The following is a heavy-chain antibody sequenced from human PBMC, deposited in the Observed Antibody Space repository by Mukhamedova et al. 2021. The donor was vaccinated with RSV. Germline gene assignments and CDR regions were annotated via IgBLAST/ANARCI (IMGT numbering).Heavy chain of an antibody. V-gene: IGHV3-23*01. CDR3: AKSPNYDSSGYQNWFDP. Sequence: KGRFTISRDNSKNTLYLQMNSLRAEDTAVYYCAKSPNYDSSGYQNWFDPWGQGTLVTVSS. J-gene: IGHJ5*02. D-gene: IGHD3-22*01.